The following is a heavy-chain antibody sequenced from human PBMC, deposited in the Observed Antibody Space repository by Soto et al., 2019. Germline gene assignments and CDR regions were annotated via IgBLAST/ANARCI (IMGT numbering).Heavy chain of an antibody. Sequence: QVQLVESGGGVVQPGRSLRLSCAASGFTFSSYGMHWVRQAPGKGLEWVAAIWYDGSNKYYADSVKGRFTISRDNSKNTLYLQMNSLRAEDTAVYYCARGEVRGAIDYWGQGTLVTVSS. CDR2: IWYDGSNK. D-gene: IGHD3-10*01. CDR3: ARGEVRGAIDY. CDR1: GFTFSSYG. V-gene: IGHV3-33*01. J-gene: IGHJ4*02.